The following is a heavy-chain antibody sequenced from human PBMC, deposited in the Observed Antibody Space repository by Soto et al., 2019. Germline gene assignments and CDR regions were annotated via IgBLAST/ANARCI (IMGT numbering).Heavy chain of an antibody. CDR2: INAGNGNT. CDR3: ARGGQQLVLNWFDP. D-gene: IGHD6-13*01. J-gene: IGHJ5*02. V-gene: IGHV1-3*01. Sequence: QVQLVQSGAEVKEPGASVKVSCKSSGYTFTTYTMHWVRQAPGQGLEWMGWINAGNGNTKYSQKFQGRVTITRDTSASTTYMGLSSLRSEDTAVYYCARGGQQLVLNWFDPWGQGTLVAVSS. CDR1: GYTFTTYT.